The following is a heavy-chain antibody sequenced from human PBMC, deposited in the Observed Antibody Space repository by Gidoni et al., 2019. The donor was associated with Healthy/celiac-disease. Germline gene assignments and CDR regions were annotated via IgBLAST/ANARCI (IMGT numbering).Heavy chain of an antibody. J-gene: IGHJ6*03. CDR2: IWYDGSNK. Sequence: QVQLVESGGGVVQPGRSLRLSCAASGFPFSTYVMHWVRQAPGKGLEWVAVIWYDGSNKYYADSVKGRFTISRDNSKNTLYLQMNSLRAEDTAVYYCARDGDSSSSEVYYYYMDVWGKGTTVTVSS. D-gene: IGHD6-13*01. CDR3: ARDGDSSSSEVYYYYMDV. V-gene: IGHV3-33*01. CDR1: GFPFSTYV.